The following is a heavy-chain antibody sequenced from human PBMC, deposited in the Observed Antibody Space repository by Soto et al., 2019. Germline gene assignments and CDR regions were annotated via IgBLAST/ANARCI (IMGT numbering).Heavy chain of an antibody. CDR2: IYHSGST. V-gene: IGHV4-4*02. CDR1: GGSISSSNW. J-gene: IGHJ4*02. Sequence: PSETLSLTCAVSGGSISSSNWWSWVRQPPGKGLEWIGEIYHSGSTNYNPSLKSRVTISADTSKNQFSLKLTSVTAADTAVYYCARGSTTEKVDSWGQGTLVTVSS. CDR3: ARGSTTEKVDS. D-gene: IGHD4-17*01.